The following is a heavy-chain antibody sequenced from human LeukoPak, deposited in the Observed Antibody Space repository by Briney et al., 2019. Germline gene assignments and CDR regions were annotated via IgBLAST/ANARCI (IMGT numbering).Heavy chain of an antibody. D-gene: IGHD3-3*01. Sequence: GGSLRLSCAASGFTFSSYWMSWVRQAPGKGLEWVANIKQDGSEKYYVDSVKGRFTISRDNAKNSLYLQMNSLRAEDTAVYYCARSTYYDFWSGYYKGGEDYYYYGMDVWGQGTTVTVSS. J-gene: IGHJ6*02. CDR3: ARSTYYDFWSGYYKGGEDYYYYGMDV. CDR2: IKQDGSEK. V-gene: IGHV3-7*01. CDR1: GFTFSSYW.